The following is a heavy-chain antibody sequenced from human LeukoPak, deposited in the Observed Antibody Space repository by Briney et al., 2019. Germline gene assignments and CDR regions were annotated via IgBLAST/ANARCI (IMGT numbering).Heavy chain of an antibody. J-gene: IGHJ6*02. Sequence: ASVKVSCKASGYTFTSYYMHWVRQAPGQGLEWMGIINPSGGSTSYAQKFQGRVTMTRNTSISTAYMELSSLRSEDTAVYYCARGLYYDILTGYYYGMDVWGQGTTVTVSS. CDR1: GYTFTSYY. CDR2: INPSGGST. V-gene: IGHV1-46*01. CDR3: ARGLYYDILTGYYYGMDV. D-gene: IGHD3-9*01.